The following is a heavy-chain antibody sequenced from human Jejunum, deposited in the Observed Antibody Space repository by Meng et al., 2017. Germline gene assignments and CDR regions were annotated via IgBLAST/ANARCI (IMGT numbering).Heavy chain of an antibody. CDR2: ISYTGST. J-gene: IGHJ4*02. Sequence: QLQLQESGPGLANPSSTLFFTCTFSGCSISSNDYFWGWIRQPPGKGLEWIANISYTGSTNYNPSLKSRVTISVDTSKNQFSLNLGSVTAPDTAVYYCARRRFDGVSHHFDYWGQGTLVTVSS. V-gene: IGHV4-39*01. D-gene: IGHD2-8*01. CDR1: GCSISSNDYF. CDR3: ARRRFDGVSHHFDY.